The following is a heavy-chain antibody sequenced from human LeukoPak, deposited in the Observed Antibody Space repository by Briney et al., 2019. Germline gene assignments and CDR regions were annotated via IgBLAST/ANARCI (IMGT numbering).Heavy chain of an antibody. CDR1: GGSFSGYY. J-gene: IGHJ4*02. D-gene: IGHD3-3*01. V-gene: IGHV4-34*01. Sequence: SETLSLTCAVYGGSFSGYYWSWIRQPPGKGLEWIGEINHSGSTNYNPSLKSRVTISVDTSKNQFSLKLSSVTAADTAVYYCARVLGITIFGVVIIPHYFDYWGQGTLVTVSS. CDR3: ARVLGITIFGVVIIPHYFDY. CDR2: INHSGST.